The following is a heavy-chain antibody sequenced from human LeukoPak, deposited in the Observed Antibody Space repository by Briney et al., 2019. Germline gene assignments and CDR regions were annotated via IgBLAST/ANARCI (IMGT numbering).Heavy chain of an antibody. D-gene: IGHD3-9*01. V-gene: IGHV3-7*01. Sequence: GESLKISCAASGFTFSSYWMSWVRQAPGKGLEWVANIKQDGSEKYYVDSVKGRFTISRDNAKNSLYLQMNSLRAEDTAVYYCARDARYFDWLSLPDYFDYWGQGTLVTVSS. CDR3: ARDARYFDWLSLPDYFDY. CDR1: GFTFSSYW. J-gene: IGHJ4*02. CDR2: IKQDGSEK.